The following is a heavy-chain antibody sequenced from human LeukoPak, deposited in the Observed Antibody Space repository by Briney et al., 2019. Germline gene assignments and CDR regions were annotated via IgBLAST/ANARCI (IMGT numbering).Heavy chain of an antibody. CDR3: ARVQRVEFPLKYYFDY. V-gene: IGHV1-8*02. CDR2: MNPNSGNT. J-gene: IGHJ4*02. D-gene: IGHD2-21*01. Sequence: VKVSCKASGYTFTSYGISWVRQAPGQGLEWMGLMNPNSGNTGYAQKFQGRLTMTRSTSIGTAYMELSSLTSEDTAVYYCARVQRVEFPLKYYFDYWGQGTLVTVSS. CDR1: GYTFTSYG.